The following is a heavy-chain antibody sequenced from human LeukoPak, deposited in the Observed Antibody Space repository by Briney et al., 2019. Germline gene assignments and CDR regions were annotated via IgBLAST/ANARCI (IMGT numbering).Heavy chain of an antibody. Sequence: GESLKISCQGSGYSFASYWIGWGRQMPGKGLEWMGIIFPGDSDSRYSPSFQGQVIISVDKSISTAYLQWDSLKASDTATYYCARQAAVGATHPFDYWGQGALVTVSS. CDR3: ARQAAVGATHPFDY. J-gene: IGHJ4*02. CDR2: IFPGDSDS. D-gene: IGHD1-26*01. CDR1: GYSFASYW. V-gene: IGHV5-51*01.